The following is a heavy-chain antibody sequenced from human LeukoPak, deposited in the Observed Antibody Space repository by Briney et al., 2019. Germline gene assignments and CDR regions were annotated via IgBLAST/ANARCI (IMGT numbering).Heavy chain of an antibody. Sequence: SETLSLTCTVSGGSITSHFWSWIRQPPGKGLEWIGYISYSGSTNYNSSLKSRVTISVDTSKNQFSLKVSSVTAADTAVYYCARIYDSSDYSTYYFDYWGQGTLVTVSS. J-gene: IGHJ4*02. CDR2: ISYSGST. D-gene: IGHD3-22*01. V-gene: IGHV4-59*08. CDR1: GGSITSHF. CDR3: ARIYDSSDYSTYYFDY.